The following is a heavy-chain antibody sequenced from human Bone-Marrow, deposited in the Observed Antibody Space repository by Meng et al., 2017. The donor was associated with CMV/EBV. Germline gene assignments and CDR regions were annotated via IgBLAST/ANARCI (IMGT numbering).Heavy chain of an antibody. J-gene: IGHJ4*02. CDR2: INQDQSQK. CDR1: EFTFSSLW. CDR3: ARNNKLRFLEWLQVDY. V-gene: IGHV3-7*01. D-gene: IGHD3-3*01. Sequence: GESLKISCAASEFTFSSLWMTWVRQAPGKGLEWVANINQDQSQKNYVDSVRGRFTISRDNAKNSLFLQMNSLRAEDTAVYYCARNNKLRFLEWLQVDYWGQGTLVTVSS.